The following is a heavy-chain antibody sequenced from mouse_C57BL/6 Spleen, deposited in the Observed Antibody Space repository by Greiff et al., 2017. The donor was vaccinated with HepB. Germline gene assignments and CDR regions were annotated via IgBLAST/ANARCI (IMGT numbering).Heavy chain of an antibody. CDR3: ARGSSRYYAMDY. CDR2: INPGSGGT. V-gene: IGHV1-54*01. J-gene: IGHJ4*01. Sequence: VQLQQSGAELVRPGTSVKVSCKASGYAFTNYLIEWVKQRPGQGLEWIGVINPGSGGTNYNEKFKGKATLTADKSSSTAYMQLSSLTSEDSAVYFCARGSSRYYAMDYWGQGTSVTVSS. CDR1: GYAFTNYL. D-gene: IGHD1-1*01.